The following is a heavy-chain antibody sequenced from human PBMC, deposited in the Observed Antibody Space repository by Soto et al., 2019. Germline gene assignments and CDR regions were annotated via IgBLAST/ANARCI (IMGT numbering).Heavy chain of an antibody. V-gene: IGHV1-2*04. CDR3: ARAGLMTTATIDY. D-gene: IGHD4-4*01. J-gene: IGHJ4*02. CDR2: INPNSGGT. CDR1: GYTFTGYY. Sequence: GASVKVSCKASGYTFTGYYMYWVRQAPGQGLEWMGWINPNSGGTNYAQKFQGWVTMTRDTSISTAYMELSRLRSDDTAVYYCARAGLMTTATIDYWGQGTLVTVSS.